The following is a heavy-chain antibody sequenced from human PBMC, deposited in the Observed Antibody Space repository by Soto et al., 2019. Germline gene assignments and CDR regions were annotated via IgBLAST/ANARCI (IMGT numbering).Heavy chain of an antibody. CDR1: GGSISSYY. V-gene: IGHV4-59*01. Sequence: SETLSLTCTVSGGSISSYYWSWIRQPPGKGLEWIGYIYSSGSTNYNPSLKSRVTISVDTSKNQFSLKLSSVTAADTAVYYCAGALGGGIRYFDWSYNWFDPWGQGTLVTVS. J-gene: IGHJ5*02. CDR3: AGALGGGIRYFDWSYNWFDP. D-gene: IGHD3-9*01. CDR2: IYSSGST.